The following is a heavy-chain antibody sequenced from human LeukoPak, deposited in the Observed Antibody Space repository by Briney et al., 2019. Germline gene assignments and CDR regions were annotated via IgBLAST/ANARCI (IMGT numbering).Heavy chain of an antibody. J-gene: IGHJ4*02. Sequence: GRSLRLSCAASGFTLSSYAMHWVRQAPGKGLEWVAVISYDGSNKYYADSVKGRFTISRDNSKNTLYLQMNSLRAEDTAVYYCARDIVAVAGSVLDYWGQGTLVTVSS. CDR2: ISYDGSNK. V-gene: IGHV3-30-3*01. CDR3: ARDIVAVAGSVLDY. D-gene: IGHD6-19*01. CDR1: GFTLSSYA.